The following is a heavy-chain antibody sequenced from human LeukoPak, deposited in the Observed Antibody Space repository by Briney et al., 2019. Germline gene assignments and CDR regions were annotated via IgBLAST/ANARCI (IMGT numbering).Heavy chain of an antibody. J-gene: IGHJ4*02. D-gene: IGHD3-10*01. CDR2: FYSSGST. V-gene: IGHV4-39*01. Sequence: PSETLSRTGTVSGGSITSSNYYWGSIRQPPGKGLEWIGSFYSSGSTNYNRSLKSRVTISVDTSKNQFSLKLSSVTAADTAVYYCVYYYGSGSVEYWGQGTLVTVSS. CDR3: VYYYGSGSVEY. CDR1: GGSITSSNYY.